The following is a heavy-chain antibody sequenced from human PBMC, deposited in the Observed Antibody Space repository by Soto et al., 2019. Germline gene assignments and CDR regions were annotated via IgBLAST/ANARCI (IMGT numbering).Heavy chain of an antibody. D-gene: IGHD3-3*01. CDR3: ARDRGGVVISRYYYYGMDV. V-gene: IGHV1-18*01. CDR1: GYTFTSYG. CDR2: ISAYNGNT. Sequence: QVQLVQSGAEVKKPGASVKVSCKASGYTFTSYGISWVRQAPGQGLEWMGWISAYNGNTNYAQKLQGRVTMTTDTSTSTAYMELRSLRSDDTAVYYGARDRGGVVISRYYYYGMDVWGQGTTVTVSS. J-gene: IGHJ6*02.